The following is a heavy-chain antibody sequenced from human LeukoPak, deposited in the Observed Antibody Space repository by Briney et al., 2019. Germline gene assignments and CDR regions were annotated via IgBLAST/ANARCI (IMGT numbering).Heavy chain of an antibody. CDR1: GGSISNYY. CDR2: IYYSGST. D-gene: IGHD3-16*01. J-gene: IGHJ4*02. V-gene: IGHV4-59*08. CDR3: ARHYEGWPFDY. Sequence: SETLSLTCTVSGGSISNYYWSWIRQPPGKGLEWIGYIYYSGSTNYNPSLKSRVTISVDTSKNQFSLKLSFVTAADTAVYYCARHYEGWPFDYWGQGPLVPVSA.